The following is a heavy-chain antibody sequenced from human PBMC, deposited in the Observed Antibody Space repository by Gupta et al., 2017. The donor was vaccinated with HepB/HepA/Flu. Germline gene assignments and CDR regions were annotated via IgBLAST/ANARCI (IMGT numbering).Heavy chain of an antibody. J-gene: IGHJ6*02. V-gene: IGHV3-9*01. CDR1: GFTFDDYA. Sequence: EVQLVESGGGLVQPGRSLRLSCAASGFTFDDYAMHWVRQAPGKGLEWVSCISWNSGSIGYADSVKGRFTISRDNAKNSLYLQMNSLRAEDTALYYCAKANAAAGHYYYYYGMDVWGQGTTVTVSS. D-gene: IGHD6-13*01. CDR2: ISWNSGSI. CDR3: AKANAAAGHYYYYYGMDV.